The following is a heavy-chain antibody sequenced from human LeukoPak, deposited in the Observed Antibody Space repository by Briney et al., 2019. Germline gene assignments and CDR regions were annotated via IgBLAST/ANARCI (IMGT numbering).Heavy chain of an antibody. CDR3: AGALGKWHSSSWYRPVYYYYYMDV. Sequence: PGGSLRLSCAASGFTFSSYSMNWVRQAPGKGLEWVSSISSSSSYIYYADSVKGRFTISRDNAKNSLYLQMNSLRAEDTAVYYCAGALGKWHSSSWYRPVYYYYYMDVWGKGTTVTVSS. V-gene: IGHV3-21*01. CDR2: ISSSSSYI. D-gene: IGHD6-13*01. J-gene: IGHJ6*03. CDR1: GFTFSSYS.